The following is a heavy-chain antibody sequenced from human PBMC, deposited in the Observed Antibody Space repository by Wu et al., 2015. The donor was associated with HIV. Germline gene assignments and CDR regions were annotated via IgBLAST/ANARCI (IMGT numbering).Heavy chain of an antibody. D-gene: IGHD6-13*01. CDR3: ARVPLLYSSSWTPYYYYYMDV. V-gene: IGHV1-8*03. CDR2: MNPNSGNT. J-gene: IGHJ6*03. Sequence: QVQLVQSGAEVKKPGASVKVSCKASGYTFTSYDINWVRQATGQGLEWMGWMNPNSGNTGYAQKFQGRVTITRNTSISTAYMELSSLRSEDTAVYYCARVPLLYSSSWTPYYYYYMDVWGKGTTVTVSS. CDR1: GYTFTSYD.